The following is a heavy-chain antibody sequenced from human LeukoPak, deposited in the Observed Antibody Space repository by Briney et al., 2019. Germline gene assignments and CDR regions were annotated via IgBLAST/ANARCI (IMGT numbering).Heavy chain of an antibody. D-gene: IGHD2-2*01. Sequence: GGSLRLSCAASGFTFSSYSMNWVRQAPGKGLEWVSSISSSSSYIYYADPVKGRFTISRDNAKNSLYLQMNSLRAEDTAVYYCARDENQLLWRNAFDIWGQGTMVTVSS. CDR1: GFTFSSYS. V-gene: IGHV3-21*01. CDR3: ARDENQLLWRNAFDI. CDR2: ISSSSSYI. J-gene: IGHJ3*02.